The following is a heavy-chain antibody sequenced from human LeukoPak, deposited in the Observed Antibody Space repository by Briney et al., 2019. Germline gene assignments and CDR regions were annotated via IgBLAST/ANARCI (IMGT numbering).Heavy chain of an antibody. V-gene: IGHV3-13*04. CDR2: IGTAGDT. CDR1: GFSLSSYD. CDR3: AGGVIPDY. J-gene: IGHJ4*02. Sequence: GGSLRLSCAASGFSLSSYDMHWVRQPTGRGLEWVSAIGTAGDTYYAGSVKGRFTISRENAKNLLYLQMNSLRAGDTAVYYCAGGVIPDYWGQGTLVTVPS.